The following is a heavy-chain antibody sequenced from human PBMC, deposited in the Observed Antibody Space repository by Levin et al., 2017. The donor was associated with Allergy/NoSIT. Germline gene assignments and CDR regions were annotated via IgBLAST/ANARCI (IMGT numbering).Heavy chain of an antibody. J-gene: IGHJ5*02. CDR3: VRLTCSSTTCNSPPRNWFDP. V-gene: IGHV3-23*01. CDR1: GFTFNNYA. Sequence: PGGSLRLSCAASGFTFNNYAMSWVRQAPGKGLEWVSGISGSGASTYYVDSVKGRFTISRDNSKNTLYLQMNSLRAEDTALYYCVRLTCSSTTCNSPPRNWFDPWGQGTLVIVSS. CDR2: ISGSGAST. D-gene: IGHD2-2*01.